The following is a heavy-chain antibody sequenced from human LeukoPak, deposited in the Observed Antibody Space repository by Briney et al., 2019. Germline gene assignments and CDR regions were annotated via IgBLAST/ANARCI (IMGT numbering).Heavy chain of an antibody. CDR3: ARDDYGDSYDY. CDR1: GYTFTSYG. J-gene: IGHJ4*02. V-gene: IGHV1-18*01. D-gene: IGHD4-17*01. CDR2: ISAYNGNT. Sequence: VASVKVSCKASGYTFTSYGISWVRQAPGQGLEWMGWISAYNGNTNYAQKFQGRVTITADKSTSTAYMELSSLRSEDTAVYYCARDDYGDSYDYWGQGTLVTVSS.